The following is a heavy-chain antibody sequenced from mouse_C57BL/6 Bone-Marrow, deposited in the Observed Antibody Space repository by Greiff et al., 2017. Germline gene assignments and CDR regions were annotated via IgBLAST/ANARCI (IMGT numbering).Heavy chain of an antibody. CDR2: INYDGSST. V-gene: IGHV5-16*01. CDR3: ARDSHYGRGTYAMDY. CDR1: GFTFSDYY. Sequence: EVQVVESEGGLVQPGSSMKLSCTASGFTFSDYYMAWVCQVPEKGLEWVANINYDGSSTYYLDSLKSRFIISRDNAKNILYLQMSSLKSEDTATYYCARDSHYGRGTYAMDYWGQGTSVTVSS. J-gene: IGHJ4*01. D-gene: IGHD1-1*01.